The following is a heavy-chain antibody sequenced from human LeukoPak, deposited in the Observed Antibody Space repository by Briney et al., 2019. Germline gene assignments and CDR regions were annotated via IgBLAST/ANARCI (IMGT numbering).Heavy chain of an antibody. V-gene: IGHV3-23*01. CDR1: GFTFGSYA. Sequence: PGGSLRLSCAASGFTFGSYAMSWVRQAPGKGLEWVSAISGSGGTTYNAESVKGRFTVSRDNSKNTLYLQMNSLSAEDTAVYYCATQEGIAAAGTVRYWGQGTLVTVSS. J-gene: IGHJ4*02. CDR2: ISGSGGTT. D-gene: IGHD6-13*01. CDR3: ATQEGIAAAGTVRY.